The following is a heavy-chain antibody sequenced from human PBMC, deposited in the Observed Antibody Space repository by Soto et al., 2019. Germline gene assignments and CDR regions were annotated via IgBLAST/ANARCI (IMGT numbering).Heavy chain of an antibody. CDR1: GGSFSGYY. J-gene: IGHJ4*02. D-gene: IGHD6-6*01. V-gene: IGHV4-34*01. CDR3: ARGFCHKNRKQTIAARPGNFDY. CDR2: INHSGST. Sequence: SETLSLTCAVYGGSFSGYYWSWIRQPPGKGLEWIGEINHSGSTNYNPSLKSRVTISVDTSKNQFSLKLSSVTAADTAVYYCARGFCHKNRKQTIAARPGNFDYWGQGTLVTVSS.